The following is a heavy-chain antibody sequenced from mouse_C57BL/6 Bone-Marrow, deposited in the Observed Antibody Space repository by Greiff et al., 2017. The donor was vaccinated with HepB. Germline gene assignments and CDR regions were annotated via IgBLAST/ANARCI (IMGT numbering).Heavy chain of an antibody. J-gene: IGHJ3*01. CDR2: IWSGGST. D-gene: IGHD2-3*01. CDR3: ARRNDGYYWIAY. V-gene: IGHV2-2*01. Sequence: VQLKESGPGLVQPSQSLSITCTVSGFSLTSYGVHWVRQSPGKGLEWLGVIWSGGSTDYNAAFISRLSISKDNSKSQVFFKMNSLQADDTAIYYCARRNDGYYWIAYWGQGTLVTVSA. CDR1: GFSLTSYG.